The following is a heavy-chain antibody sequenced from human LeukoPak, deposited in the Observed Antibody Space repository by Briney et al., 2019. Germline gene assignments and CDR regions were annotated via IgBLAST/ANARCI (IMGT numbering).Heavy chain of an antibody. J-gene: IGHJ4*02. Sequence: SETPSLTCTVSGGSISSYYWSWIRQPPGKGLEWIGYIYYSGSTNYNPSLKSRVTISVDTSKNQFSLKLSSVTAADTAMYYCTRAPSRSWGSTFDYWGQGTLVTVSS. CDR2: IYYSGST. CDR1: GGSISSYY. D-gene: IGHD3-16*01. V-gene: IGHV4-59*01. CDR3: TRAPSRSWGSTFDY.